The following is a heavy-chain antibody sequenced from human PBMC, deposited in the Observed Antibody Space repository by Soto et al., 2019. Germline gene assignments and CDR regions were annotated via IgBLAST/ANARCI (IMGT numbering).Heavy chain of an antibody. J-gene: IGHJ4*02. CDR2: IYPGDSDT. CDR1: GYTFSNFW. V-gene: IGHV5-51*01. CDR3: ARPYGGNVGRAIY. D-gene: IGHD2-15*01. Sequence: GESLKIACNGSGYTFSNFWIGWVRQMPGKGLEWMGIIYPGDSDTRYSPSFQGQVTISADKSISTAYLQWSSLKASDTAMYYCARPYGGNVGRAIYWGQGTLVTVSS.